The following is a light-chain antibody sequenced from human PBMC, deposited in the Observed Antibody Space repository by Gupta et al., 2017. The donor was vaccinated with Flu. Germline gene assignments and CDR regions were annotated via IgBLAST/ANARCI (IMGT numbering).Light chain of an antibody. V-gene: IGLV2-11*01. Sequence: SVTISCTGTSSDVGDYNYVSWYQHHPGKAPKLMIYDVSKRPSGVPDRFSGSKSGNTASLTISGLQAEDEADHYCCSYAGSYTYVFGSGTKVTVL. CDR2: DVS. CDR3: CSYAGSYTYV. J-gene: IGLJ1*01. CDR1: SSDVGDYNY.